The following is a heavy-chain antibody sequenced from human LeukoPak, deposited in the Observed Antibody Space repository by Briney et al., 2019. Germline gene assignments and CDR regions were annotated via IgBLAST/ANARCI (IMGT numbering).Heavy chain of an antibody. CDR1: GGSISSGDYY. J-gene: IGHJ4*02. CDR2: IYYSGST. D-gene: IGHD3-10*01. Sequence: PSQTLSLTCTVSGGSISSGDYYWSWIRQPPGKGLEWIGYIYYSGSTYYNPSLKSRVTISVDTSKNQFSLKLSSVTAADTAVYYCAREFGELLYGIDYWGQGTLVTVSS. CDR3: AREFGELLYGIDY. V-gene: IGHV4-30-4*01.